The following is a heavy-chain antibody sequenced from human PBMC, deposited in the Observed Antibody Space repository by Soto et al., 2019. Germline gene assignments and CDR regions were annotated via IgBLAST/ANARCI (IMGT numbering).Heavy chain of an antibody. D-gene: IGHD2-21*01. V-gene: IGHV3-33*01. CDR1: GFTFSSYG. Sequence: PGGSLRLSCAASGFTFSSYGMHWVRQAPGKGLEWVAVIWYDGSNKYYADSVKGRFTISRDNSKNTLYLQMNSLRAEDTAVYYCAIARDVVDLYGMDVWGQGTTVNVSS. J-gene: IGHJ6*02. CDR3: AIARDVVDLYGMDV. CDR2: IWYDGSNK.